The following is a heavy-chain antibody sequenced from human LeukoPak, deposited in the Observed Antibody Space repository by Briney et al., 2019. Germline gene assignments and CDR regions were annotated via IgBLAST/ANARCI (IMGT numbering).Heavy chain of an antibody. CDR1: GFTFSSYT. J-gene: IGHJ3*02. V-gene: IGHV3-23*01. CDR2: ITTGDGNT. Sequence: QSGGSLRLSCTASGFTFSSYTMTWVRQAPGKGLKWVSTITTGDGNTYYADSVKGRFTVSRDDSKNTLYLQMNSLRAEDTAVYYCARVSGPGYNENDAFDIWGQGTMVTVSS. CDR3: ARVSGPGYNENDAFDI. D-gene: IGHD3-10*01.